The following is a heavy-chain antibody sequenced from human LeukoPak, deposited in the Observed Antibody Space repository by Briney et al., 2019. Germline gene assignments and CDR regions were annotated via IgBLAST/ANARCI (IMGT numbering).Heavy chain of an antibody. V-gene: IGHV1-69*13. CDR1: GGTFSSYA. D-gene: IGHD3-22*01. CDR2: IIPIIGTA. CDR3: ARDNYYDSSGYLEY. Sequence: SVKVSCKASGGTFSSYAISWVRQAPGQGLEWMGGIIPIIGTANYAQKFQGRVTITADESTSTAYMELNSLRAEDTAVYYCARDNYYDSSGYLEYWGQGTLVTVSS. J-gene: IGHJ4*02.